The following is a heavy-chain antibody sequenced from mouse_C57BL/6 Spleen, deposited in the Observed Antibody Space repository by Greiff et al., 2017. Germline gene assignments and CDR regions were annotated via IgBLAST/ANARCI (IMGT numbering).Heavy chain of an antibody. V-gene: IGHV1-19*01. CDR2: INPYNGGT. Sequence: VQLKESGPVLVKPGASVKMSCKASGYTFTDYYMNWVKQSHGKSLEWIGVINPYNGGTSYNQKFKGKATLTVDKSSSPAYMELNSLTSEDSAVYYCARCDYSNYGRLFDYWGQGTTLTVSS. D-gene: IGHD2-5*01. CDR1: GYTFTDYY. J-gene: IGHJ2*01. CDR3: ARCDYSNYGRLFDY.